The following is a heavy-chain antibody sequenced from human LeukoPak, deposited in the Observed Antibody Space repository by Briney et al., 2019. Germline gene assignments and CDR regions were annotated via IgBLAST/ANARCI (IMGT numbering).Heavy chain of an antibody. CDR2: IYYSGST. CDR1: GGSISSYY. Sequence: SETLSLTCTVSGGSISSYYWSWIRQPPGKGLEWIGYIYYSGSTNYNLSLKSRVTISVDTSKNQFSLKLSSVTAADTAVYYCARLVRGYSYGCDNWGQGTLVTVSS. D-gene: IGHD5-18*01. V-gene: IGHV4-59*08. CDR3: ARLVRGYSYGCDN. J-gene: IGHJ4*02.